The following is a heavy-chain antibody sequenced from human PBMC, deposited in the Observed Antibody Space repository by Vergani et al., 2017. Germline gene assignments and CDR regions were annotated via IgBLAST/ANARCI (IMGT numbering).Heavy chain of an antibody. V-gene: IGHV3-23*04. J-gene: IGHJ4*02. CDR2: ISGSGGST. CDR1: GFTFSSYA. CDR3: AKELRYDFWSGYYGPLDY. D-gene: IGHD3-3*01. Sequence: EVRLVESGGGLVQPGGSLRLSCAASGFTFSSYAMSWVRQAPGKGLEWVSAISGSGGSTYYADSVKGRFTISRDNSKNTLYLQMNSLRAEDTAVYYCAKELRYDFWSGYYGPLDYWGQGTLVTVSS.